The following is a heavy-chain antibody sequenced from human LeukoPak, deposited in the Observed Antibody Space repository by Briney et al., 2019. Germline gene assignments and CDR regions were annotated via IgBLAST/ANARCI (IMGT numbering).Heavy chain of an antibody. J-gene: IGHJ4*01. Sequence: GGSLRLSCVASGFTFGDHAMHWVRQAPGKGLEWVSDIGWNSGSVGYADSVKGRFTISRDNAKNSLYLQMNSLREEDTALYYCSKDIGVVVTAFNIWGHGTLVTVSS. CDR2: IGWNSGSV. D-gene: IGHD2-21*02. CDR3: SKDIGVVVTAFNI. V-gene: IGHV3-9*01. CDR1: GFTFGDHA.